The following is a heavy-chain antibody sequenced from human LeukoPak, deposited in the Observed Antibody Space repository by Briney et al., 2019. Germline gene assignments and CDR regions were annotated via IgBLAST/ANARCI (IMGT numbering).Heavy chain of an antibody. V-gene: IGHV1-18*01. CDR2: ISAYNGNT. CDR3: ARSIGDYETFDY. D-gene: IGHD4-17*01. Sequence: ASVKVSCKASGYTFITSGISWVRQAPGQGLEWMGWISAYNGNTNYTQKLQGRVTMTTDTSTSTAYMELRSLRSDDTAVYYCARSIGDYETFDYWGQGTLVTVSS. J-gene: IGHJ4*02. CDR1: GYTFITSG.